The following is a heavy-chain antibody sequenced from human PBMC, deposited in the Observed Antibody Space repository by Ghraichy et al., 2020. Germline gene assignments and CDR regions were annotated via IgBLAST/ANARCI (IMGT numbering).Heavy chain of an antibody. J-gene: IGHJ3*02. D-gene: IGHD2-8*01. CDR3: AKINGVHDAFDI. Sequence: GESLNISCAASGFTFSSYAMSWVRQAPGKGLEWVSAISGSGGSTYYADSVKGRFTISRDNSKNTLYLQMNSLRAEDTAVYYCAKINGVHDAFDIWGQGTMVTVSS. CDR2: ISGSGGST. CDR1: GFTFSSYA. V-gene: IGHV3-23*01.